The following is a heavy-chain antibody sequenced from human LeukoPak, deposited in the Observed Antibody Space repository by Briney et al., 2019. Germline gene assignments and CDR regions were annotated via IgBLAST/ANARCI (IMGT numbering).Heavy chain of an antibody. D-gene: IGHD3-9*01. CDR3: TRGGEILTHYKHIDY. V-gene: IGHV1-8*01. J-gene: IGHJ4*02. CDR1: GYSFTSYD. Sequence: ASAKVSCKASGYSFTSYDINWVRQATGQGLEWMGYMNPNTGDTGVTQKFQGRVTMTRDPSINTAYMELASLRSEDTAVYFCTRGGEILTHYKHIDYWGQGTLVTVSS. CDR2: MNPNTGDT.